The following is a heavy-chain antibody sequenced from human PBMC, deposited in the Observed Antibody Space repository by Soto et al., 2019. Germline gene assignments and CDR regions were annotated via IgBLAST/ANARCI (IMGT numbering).Heavy chain of an antibody. CDR3: ARERYYDFWSGVDY. J-gene: IGHJ4*02. D-gene: IGHD3-3*01. CDR1: GYNFTSYG. V-gene: IGHV1-18*01. CDR2: ISGYNGNT. Sequence: QVQLVQSGAEVKKPGASVKVSCKASGYNFTSYGISWVRQAPGQGLEWMGWISGYNGNTNYAQKLQGRVTMNTETSTSTAYMELRSLRSDDTAVYYCARERYYDFWSGVDYWGQGTLVTVSS.